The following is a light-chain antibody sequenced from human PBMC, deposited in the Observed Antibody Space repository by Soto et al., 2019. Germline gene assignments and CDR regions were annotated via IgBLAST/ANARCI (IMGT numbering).Light chain of an antibody. CDR2: EVS. V-gene: IGLV2-14*01. Sequence: QSALAQPASVSGSPGQSITISCTGTSSDVGGYDYVSWYQQHPGKAPKLIIYEVSNRPSGVSNRFSGFKSGNTASLTISGLQAEDEADYYCSSYTTRRTLVFGGGTKLTVL. J-gene: IGLJ2*01. CDR1: SSDVGGYDY. CDR3: SSYTTRRTLV.